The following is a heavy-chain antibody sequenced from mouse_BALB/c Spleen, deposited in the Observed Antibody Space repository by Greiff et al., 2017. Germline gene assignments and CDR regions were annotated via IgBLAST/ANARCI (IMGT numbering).Heavy chain of an antibody. V-gene: IGHV1-20*02. CDR3: ARWGMITTGGWYFDV. Sequence: EVQLQESGPELVKPGASVKISCKASGYSFTGYFMNWVMQSHGKSLEWIGRINPYNGDTFYNQKFKGKATLTVDKSSSTAHMELRSLASEDSAVYYCARWGMITTGGWYFDVWGAGTTVTVSS. J-gene: IGHJ1*01. D-gene: IGHD2-4*01. CDR2: INPYNGDT. CDR1: GYSFTGYF.